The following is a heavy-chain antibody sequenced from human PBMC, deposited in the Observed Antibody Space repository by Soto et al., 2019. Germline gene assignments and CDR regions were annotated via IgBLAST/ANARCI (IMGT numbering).Heavy chain of an antibody. Sequence: LSLSCAASKFTFSSYTMHWLRQAPGKWLEWVAVISYDGSNNYYTDSVKGRFTISRDNSKSTLHLQMNSLRPEDTAVYYCARDRGSSGWSDAFDIWGQGTMVTVSS. CDR3: ARDRGSSGWSDAFDI. V-gene: IGHV3-30-3*01. D-gene: IGHD6-19*01. CDR1: KFTFSSYT. CDR2: ISYDGSNN. J-gene: IGHJ3*02.